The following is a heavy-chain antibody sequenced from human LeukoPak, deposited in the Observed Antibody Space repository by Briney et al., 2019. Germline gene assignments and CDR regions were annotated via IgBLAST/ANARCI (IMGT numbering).Heavy chain of an antibody. Sequence: PSETLSLTCTVSGGSISSSSYYWGWIRQPPGKGLEWIGSLYYSGSTYYNPSLKSRVTISVDTSKNQFSLKLSSVTAADTAVYYCARRLQHDYSIGWGPGTLVTVSS. CDR1: GGSISSSSYY. D-gene: IGHD4-11*01. V-gene: IGHV4-39*01. CDR2: LYYSGST. CDR3: ARRLQHDYSIG. J-gene: IGHJ4*02.